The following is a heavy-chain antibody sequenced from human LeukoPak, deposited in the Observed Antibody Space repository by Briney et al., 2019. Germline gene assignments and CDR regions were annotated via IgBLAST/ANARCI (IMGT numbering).Heavy chain of an antibody. Sequence: ASVKVSCKASGGTFSSYAISWVRQAPGQGLEWMGGIIPIFGTANYAQKFKGRVTITADKSTSTAYMELSSLRSEDTAVYYCAIDVDYGDVYWGQGTLVTVSS. CDR2: IIPIFGTA. J-gene: IGHJ4*02. CDR3: AIDVDYGDVY. D-gene: IGHD4-17*01. V-gene: IGHV1-69*06. CDR1: GGTFSSYA.